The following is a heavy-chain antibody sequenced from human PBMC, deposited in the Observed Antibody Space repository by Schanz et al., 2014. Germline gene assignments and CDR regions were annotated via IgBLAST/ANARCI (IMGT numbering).Heavy chain of an antibody. J-gene: IGHJ4*02. V-gene: IGHV3-66*01. D-gene: IGHD6-19*01. CDR1: GFTVSSDH. Sequence: EVQLVESGGGFVQPGGSLGLSCVVSGFTVSSDHMSWVRQAPGKGLEWVSTIYASGATYYADSVKRRFTISRDISKNTLHLQVTSLRAEDTAIYYCAKLSSSGRLAGCFDYWGQGALVTVSS. CDR2: IYASGAT. CDR3: AKLSSSGRLAGCFDY.